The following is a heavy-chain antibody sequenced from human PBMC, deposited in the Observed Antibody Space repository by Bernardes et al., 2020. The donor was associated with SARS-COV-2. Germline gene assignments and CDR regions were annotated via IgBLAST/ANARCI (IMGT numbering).Heavy chain of an antibody. J-gene: IGHJ3*02. CDR1: GYTFTSYG. CDR2: ISAYNGNT. V-gene: IGHV1-18*01. Sequence: ASVKVSCKASGYTFTSYGISWVRQAPGQGLEWMGWISAYNGNTNYAQKLQGRVTMTTDTSTSTAYMELRSLRSDDTAVYYCARDDRVPAAIGDAFDIWGQGTMVTVSS. D-gene: IGHD2-2*02. CDR3: ARDDRVPAAIGDAFDI.